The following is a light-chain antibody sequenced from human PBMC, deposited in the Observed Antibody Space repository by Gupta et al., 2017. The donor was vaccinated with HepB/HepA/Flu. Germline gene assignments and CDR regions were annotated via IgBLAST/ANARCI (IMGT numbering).Light chain of an antibody. Sequence: QSVLTQPPSASGTPGQRVTISCSGSSSDIGSSTVSWYQLLPEAAPNLLVYGNDHRPSGVPDRFSGTKSGTSAALAISGLQSGDEADYYCAAWHGGRDRWVFGGGTKLSVL. CDR3: AAWHGGRDRWV. V-gene: IGLV1-44*01. CDR2: GND. CDR1: SSDIGSST. J-gene: IGLJ3*02.